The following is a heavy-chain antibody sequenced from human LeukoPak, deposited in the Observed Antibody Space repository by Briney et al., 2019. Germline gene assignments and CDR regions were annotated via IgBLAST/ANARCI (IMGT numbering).Heavy chain of an antibody. CDR3: ARNGPHYYDKSGYLDS. J-gene: IGHJ4*02. D-gene: IGHD3-22*01. Sequence: SETLSLTCTVSGGSISSYYWSWVRQPPGKGLEWIGNIDYSRDTNYNPSLRSRVTILVDKSRNQFSLKLNSVTAADTAVYYCARNGPHYYDKSGYLDSWGQGTLVTVSS. CDR1: GGSISSYY. V-gene: IGHV4-59*03. CDR2: IDYSRDT.